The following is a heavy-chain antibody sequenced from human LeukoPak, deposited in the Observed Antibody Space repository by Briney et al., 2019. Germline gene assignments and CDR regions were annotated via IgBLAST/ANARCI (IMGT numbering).Heavy chain of an antibody. Sequence: SGPVLVKPTQTLTLTCTFSGFSLNTNGMCVSWIRQTPGKALEWLARIDWDDDKFYRTSLKTRLTIAKDTAKNQVVLTMTNMDPVDTGTYYCARIQAMRVEAATPYYYYYLDVWGKGTTVTVFS. D-gene: IGHD2-15*01. J-gene: IGHJ6*03. CDR2: IDWDDDK. CDR1: GFSLNTNGMC. V-gene: IGHV2-70*16. CDR3: ARIQAMRVEAATPYYYYYLDV.